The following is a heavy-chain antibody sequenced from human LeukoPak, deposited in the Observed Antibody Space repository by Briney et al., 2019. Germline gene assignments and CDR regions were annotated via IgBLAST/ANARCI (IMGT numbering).Heavy chain of an antibody. D-gene: IGHD3-16*01. Sequence: AGSLRLSCAASGFTISDYSMNWVRQAPGKGLEWFLYISSSSSMMYYADSVKGRFTISRDNAKKSLYLRLNSLRVEDTAVYYCASDGASHTWAPYYFDFWGRGTLVTVSS. V-gene: IGHV3-48*01. J-gene: IGHJ4*02. CDR2: ISSSSSMM. CDR3: ASDGASHTWAPYYFDF. CDR1: GFTISDYS.